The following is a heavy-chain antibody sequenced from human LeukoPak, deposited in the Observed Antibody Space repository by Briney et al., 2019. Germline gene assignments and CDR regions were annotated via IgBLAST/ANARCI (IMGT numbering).Heavy chain of an antibody. CDR2: IYYSGST. CDR1: GGSISSSSYY. Sequence: SETLSLTCTVSGGSISSSSYYWGWIRQPPGKGLEWIGSIYYSGSTYYNPSLKSRVTISVDTSKNQFSLKLSSVTAADTAVYYCARGIAAAGTDFDYWGQGTLVTVSS. J-gene: IGHJ4*02. D-gene: IGHD6-13*01. V-gene: IGHV4-39*07. CDR3: ARGIAAAGTDFDY.